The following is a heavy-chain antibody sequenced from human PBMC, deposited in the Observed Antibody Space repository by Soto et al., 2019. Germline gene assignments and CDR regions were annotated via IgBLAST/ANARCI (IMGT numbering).Heavy chain of an antibody. CDR3: ARATMVRGVYGMDV. V-gene: IGHV4-30-2*01. CDR1: GGSISSGGYS. D-gene: IGHD3-10*01. CDR2: IYHSGST. J-gene: IGHJ6*02. Sequence: SETLSLTCAVSGGSISSGGYSWSWIRQPPGKGLEWIGYIYHSGSTYYNPSLKSRVTISVDRSKNQFSLKLSSVTAADTAVYYCARATMVRGVYGMDVWGQGTTVTVSS.